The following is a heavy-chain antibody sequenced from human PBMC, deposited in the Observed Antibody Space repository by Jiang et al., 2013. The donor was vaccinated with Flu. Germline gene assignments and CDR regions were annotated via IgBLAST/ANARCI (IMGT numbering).Heavy chain of an antibody. V-gene: IGHV4-4*02. J-gene: IGHJ4*02. D-gene: IGHD6-13*01. CDR2: IYHSGST. CDR3: ARGTGVGQQLVTYDY. Sequence: GLVKPSGTLSLTCAVSGGSISSSNWWSWVRQPPGKGLEWIGEIYHSGSTNYNPSLKSRVTISVDKSKNQFSLKLSSVTAADTAVYYCARGTGVGQQLVTYDYWGQGTLVTVSS. CDR1: GGSISSSNW.